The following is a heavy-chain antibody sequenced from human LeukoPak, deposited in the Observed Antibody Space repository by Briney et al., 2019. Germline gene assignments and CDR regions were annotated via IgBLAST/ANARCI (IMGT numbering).Heavy chain of an antibody. CDR3: AKNLYGDYVGYWFDP. CDR2: INSDGSST. D-gene: IGHD4-17*01. Sequence: PGGSLRLSCAASGFTFSSYWMHWVRQAPGKGLVWVSRINSDGSSTTYADSVKGRFTISRDNSKNTLYLQMNSLRAEDTAVYYCAKNLYGDYVGYWFDPWGQGTLVTVSS. V-gene: IGHV3-74*01. J-gene: IGHJ5*02. CDR1: GFTFSSYW.